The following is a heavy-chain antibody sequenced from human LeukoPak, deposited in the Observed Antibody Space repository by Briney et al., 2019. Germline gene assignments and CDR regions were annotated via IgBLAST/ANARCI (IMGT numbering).Heavy chain of an antibody. Sequence: GGSLRLSCAASGFAFSSFWMHWVRQVPGKGLVWVSRINIDGSIIDYADSVKGRFTISRDNAKNMLYLQMNSLREEDTAVYYCARNNWGIDYWGRGALVTVSS. J-gene: IGHJ4*02. CDR2: INIDGSII. CDR3: ARNNWGIDY. CDR1: GFAFSSFW. V-gene: IGHV3-74*01. D-gene: IGHD7-27*01.